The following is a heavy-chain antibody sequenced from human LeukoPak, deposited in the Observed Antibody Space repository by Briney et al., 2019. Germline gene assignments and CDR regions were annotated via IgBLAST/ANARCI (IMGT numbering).Heavy chain of an antibody. Sequence: PSETLSLTCTVSGGSISSSSYYWGWIRQPPGKGLEWIGSIYYSGSTYYNPSLKSRVTISVDTSKNQFSLKLSSVTAADTAVYNCARTSIAAALYWGQGTLVTVSS. V-gene: IGHV4-39*01. D-gene: IGHD6-13*01. CDR3: ARTSIAAALY. CDR2: IYYSGST. J-gene: IGHJ4*02. CDR1: GGSISSSSYY.